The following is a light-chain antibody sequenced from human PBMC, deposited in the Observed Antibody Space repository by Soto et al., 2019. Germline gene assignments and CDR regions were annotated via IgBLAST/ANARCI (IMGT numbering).Light chain of an antibody. V-gene: IGLV2-23*03. CDR1: SSDVGSYNL. CDR3: CSYAGSSTFV. J-gene: IGLJ2*01. Sequence: QSALTQPASVSGSPGQSITISCTGTSSDVGSYNLVSWYHQHPGKAPELMIYEGSKRPSGVSNRFSGSKSGNTASLTISGLQAEDEADYYCCSYAGSSTFVFGGGTKLTVL. CDR2: EGS.